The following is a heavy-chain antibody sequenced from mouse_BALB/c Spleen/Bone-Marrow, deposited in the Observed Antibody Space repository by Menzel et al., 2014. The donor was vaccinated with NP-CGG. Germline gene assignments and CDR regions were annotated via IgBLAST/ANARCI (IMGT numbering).Heavy chain of an antibody. J-gene: IGHJ2*01. CDR2: IYPGSGST. D-gene: IGHD1-3*01. CDR3: TKPGFNYYFDF. V-gene: IGHV1S22*01. Sequence: LQQPGSELVRPGASVKLSCKASGYTFTSYWMHWVKQRHGQGLEWIGNIYPGSGSTNYNEKFKNKVTLTVDTPSSTAYMHLSSLTSDDSAVYYCTKPGFNYYFDFWGQGTTLTVSS. CDR1: GYTFTSYW.